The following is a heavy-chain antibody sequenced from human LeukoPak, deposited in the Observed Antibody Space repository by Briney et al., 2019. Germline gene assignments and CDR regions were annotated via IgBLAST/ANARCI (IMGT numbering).Heavy chain of an antibody. Sequence: GGSLRLSCAASGFTFSDYNMNWVRQAPGKGLEWVSYITDSGNTIHYADSVKGRFTISRDNAKNSLYLQMNSLRAEDTAAYYCARSIGLTGGGVDVWGQGTTVTVSS. J-gene: IGHJ6*02. D-gene: IGHD3-9*01. V-gene: IGHV3-11*01. CDR1: GFTFSDYN. CDR2: ITDSGNTI. CDR3: ARSIGLTGGGVDV.